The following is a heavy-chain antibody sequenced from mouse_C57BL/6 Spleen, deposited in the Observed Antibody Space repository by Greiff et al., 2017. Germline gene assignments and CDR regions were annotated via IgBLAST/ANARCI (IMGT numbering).Heavy chain of an antibody. CDR1: GFSFNTYA. V-gene: IGHV10-1*01. J-gene: IGHJ4*01. D-gene: IGHD1-1*01. CDR2: IRSKSNNYAT. CDR3: VRLDGTSYAMDY. Sequence: EVKVVESGGGLVQPKGSLKLSCAASGFSFNTYAMNWVRQAPGKGLEWVARIRSKSNNYATYYADSVKDRFTISRDDSESMLYLQMNNLKTEDTAMYYCVRLDGTSYAMDYWGQGTSVTVSS.